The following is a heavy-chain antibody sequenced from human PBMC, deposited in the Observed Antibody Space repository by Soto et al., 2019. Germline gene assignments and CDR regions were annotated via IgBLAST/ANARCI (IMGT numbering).Heavy chain of an antibody. V-gene: IGHV3-30-3*01. CDR2: ISYDGSNK. J-gene: IGHJ4*02. CDR1: GFTFSSYA. D-gene: IGHD6-19*01. Sequence: QVQLVESGGGVVQPGRSLRLSCAASGFTFSSYAMHWVRQAPGKGLEWVAVISYDGSNKYYADSVKGRFTISRDNSKNTLYLQMNSLGAEDTAVYYCARAMTGSGWYPSFDYWGQGTLVTVSS. CDR3: ARAMTGSGWYPSFDY.